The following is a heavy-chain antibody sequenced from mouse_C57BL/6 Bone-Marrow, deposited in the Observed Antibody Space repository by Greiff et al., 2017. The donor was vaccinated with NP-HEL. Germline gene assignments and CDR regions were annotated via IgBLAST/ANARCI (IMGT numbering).Heavy chain of an antibody. Sequence: EVKLMESGGGLVKPGGSLKLSCAASGFTFSDYGMHWVRQAPEKGLEWVAYISSGSSTIYYADTVKGRFTISRDNAKNTLFLQMTSLRSEDTAMYYCAREGYYGSRVSWFAYWGQGTLVTVSA. CDR1: GFTFSDYG. CDR3: AREGYYGSRVSWFAY. V-gene: IGHV5-17*01. D-gene: IGHD1-1*01. CDR2: ISSGSSTI. J-gene: IGHJ3*01.